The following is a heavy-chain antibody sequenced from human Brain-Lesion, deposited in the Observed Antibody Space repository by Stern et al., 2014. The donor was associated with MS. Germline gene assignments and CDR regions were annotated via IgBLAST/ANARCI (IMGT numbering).Heavy chain of an antibody. CDR2: MNPYSGKT. D-gene: IGHD2-2*01. Sequence: QVQLMQSGAEVKKPGASVKVSCKASGYTFSSYDITWVRQASGHGLEWMGWMNPYSGKTGYAQKFKGRVSMTSDPSISTVYMELTSLTSDDTAVYFCARAVRNQLLSEYWGQGTLVTVSS. CDR1: GYTFSSYD. J-gene: IGHJ4*02. CDR3: ARAVRNQLLSEY. V-gene: IGHV1-8*01.